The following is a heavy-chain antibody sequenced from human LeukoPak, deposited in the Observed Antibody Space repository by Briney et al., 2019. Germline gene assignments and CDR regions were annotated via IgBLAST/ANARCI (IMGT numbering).Heavy chain of an antibody. CDR1: GGSISSSSYY. CDR3: ARHPPNYFYFDY. CDR2: IYYSGST. D-gene: IGHD1-1*01. J-gene: IGHJ4*02. Sequence: PSETLSLTCTVSGGSISSSSYYWGWIRQPPGKGLEWIGSIYYSGSTYYNPSLKSRVTTSVDTSKNQFSLKLSSVTAADTAVYYCARHPPNYFYFDYWGQGTLVTVSS. V-gene: IGHV4-39*01.